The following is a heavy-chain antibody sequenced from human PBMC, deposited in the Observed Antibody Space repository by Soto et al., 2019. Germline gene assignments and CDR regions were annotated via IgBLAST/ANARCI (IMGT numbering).Heavy chain of an antibody. CDR3: ARVVVPAARLHYYYYMDV. CDR1: GFTFSSYA. D-gene: IGHD2-2*01. J-gene: IGHJ6*03. CDR2: IWYDGSNK. Sequence: PGGSLRLSCSASGFTFSSYAMHWVRQAPGKGLEWVAVIWYDGSNKYYADSVKGRFTISRDNSKNTLYLQMNSLRAEDTAVYYCARVVVPAARLHYYYYMDVWGKGTTVTVSS. V-gene: IGHV3-33*08.